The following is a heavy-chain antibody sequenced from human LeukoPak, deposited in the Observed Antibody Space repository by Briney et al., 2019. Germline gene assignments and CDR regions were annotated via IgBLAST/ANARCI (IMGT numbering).Heavy chain of an antibody. Sequence: SETLSLTCTVSGDSISSYFWSLIRQPPGKGLEWMGYIYYSGSTNYNPSLKSRVTISVDTSKNQFSLKLSSVTAADTAVYYCAREKGSETYPDYWGQGTLVTVSS. CDR3: AREKGSETYPDY. J-gene: IGHJ4*02. D-gene: IGHD3-10*01. CDR2: IYYSGST. V-gene: IGHV4-59*01. CDR1: GDSISSYF.